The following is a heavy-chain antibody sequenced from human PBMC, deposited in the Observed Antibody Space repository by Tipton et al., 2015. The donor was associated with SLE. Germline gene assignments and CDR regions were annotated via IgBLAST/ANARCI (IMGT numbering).Heavy chain of an antibody. J-gene: IGHJ4*02. CDR3: ARGVYSGIYYFDS. CDR2: IYARGNT. CDR1: GSSVTSYY. Sequence: TLSLTCTVSGSSVTSYYWSWIRQPAGKGLEWIGRIYARGNTIYNPSLKSRVTMSVDTSKNQFSLILSSVTAADTAVYYCARGVYSGIYYFDSWGQGTLVTVSS. D-gene: IGHD1-26*01. V-gene: IGHV4-4*07.